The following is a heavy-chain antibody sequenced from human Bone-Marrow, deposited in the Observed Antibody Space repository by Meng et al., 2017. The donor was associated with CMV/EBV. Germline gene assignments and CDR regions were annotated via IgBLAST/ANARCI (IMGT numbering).Heavy chain of an antibody. CDR1: GGSISDTIYY. CDR3: ARIDFRTCYYPEY. J-gene: IGHJ4*02. D-gene: IGHD3/OR15-3a*01. V-gene: IGHV4-39*01. Sequence: GSLRLSCTVSGGSISDTIYYWGWIRQPPGKGLEWIGSIYHTGSTYYNPSLQSRLTMSVDTSKSQFSLILNSVSVADTAVYFCARIDFRTCYYPEYWGQGTLVTVYS. CDR2: IYHTGST.